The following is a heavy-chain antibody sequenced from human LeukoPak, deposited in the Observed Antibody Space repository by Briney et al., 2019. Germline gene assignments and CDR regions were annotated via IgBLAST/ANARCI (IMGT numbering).Heavy chain of an antibody. V-gene: IGHV3-7*01. CDR1: GFTFSTYW. D-gene: IGHD3-16*01. CDR2: IKEDGSEK. Sequence: GGSLRLSCAASGFTFSTYWMTWVRQGPGKGLEWVANIKEDGSEKYYVDSVKGRFTISRDNAKNSLHLQMNSLRAEDTAVYCCARDGVNWGRDIWGQGTMVTVSS. J-gene: IGHJ3*02. CDR3: ARDGVNWGRDI.